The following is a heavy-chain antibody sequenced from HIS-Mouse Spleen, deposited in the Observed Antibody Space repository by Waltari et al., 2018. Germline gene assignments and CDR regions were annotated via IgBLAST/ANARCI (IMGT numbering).Heavy chain of an antibody. J-gene: IGHJ5*02. V-gene: IGHV4-59*08. D-gene: IGHD2-15*01. Sequence: QVQLQESGPGLVKPSETLSLTCTVSGGSISSYYWSWIRQPPGEGREWIGYIYYSGSTNYTPSLKSRVTISVDTSKNQFSLKLSSVTAADTAVYYCARHPSYCSGGSCYTTNWFDPWGQGTLVTVSS. CDR1: GGSISSYY. CDR2: IYYSGST. CDR3: ARHPSYCSGGSCYTTNWFDP.